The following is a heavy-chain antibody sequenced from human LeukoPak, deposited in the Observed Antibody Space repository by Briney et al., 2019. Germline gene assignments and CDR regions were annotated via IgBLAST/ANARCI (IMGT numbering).Heavy chain of an antibody. Sequence: GGSLRLSCAASGFTFRNYAMTWVRQAPGKGLEWVSVVTGNGDTTYYADSLKGRFTISRDNSRNTLYLQMNSLRAEDTAVYHCARNAADCTTSACYDSWGQGSLVTVSS. V-gene: IGHV3-23*01. J-gene: IGHJ4*02. CDR1: GFTFRNYA. CDR2: VTGNGDTT. CDR3: ARNAADCTTSACYDS. D-gene: IGHD2-8*01.